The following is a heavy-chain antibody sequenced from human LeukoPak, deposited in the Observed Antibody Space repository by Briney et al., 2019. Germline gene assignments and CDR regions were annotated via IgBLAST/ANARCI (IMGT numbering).Heavy chain of an antibody. CDR2: IYTSGST. CDR1: GDSISSGNYY. Sequence: SETLSLTCTVSGDSISSGNYYWTWIRQPAGKGLEWIGRIYTSGSTNYNPSLKSRVTISVDTSKNQFSLKLSSVTAADTAVYYCATLGYSYGTDYWGQGTLVTVSS. V-gene: IGHV4-61*02. CDR3: ATLGYSYGTDY. D-gene: IGHD5-18*01. J-gene: IGHJ4*02.